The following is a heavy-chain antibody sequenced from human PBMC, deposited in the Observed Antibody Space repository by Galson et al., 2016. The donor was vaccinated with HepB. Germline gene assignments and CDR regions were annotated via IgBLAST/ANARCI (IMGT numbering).Heavy chain of an antibody. D-gene: IGHD2-2*01. Sequence: TLSLTCTVSGDSISRGTYFWSWIRQPAGKGLEWIGRISASGSTTYSPSLKSRVTMSVDTSRSLFSLNLRPVTAADTAVYYCPREDNDLSTPYWGQGALVIVSS. J-gene: IGHJ4*02. V-gene: IGHV4-61*02. CDR1: GDSISRGTYF. CDR2: ISASGST. CDR3: PREDNDLSTPY.